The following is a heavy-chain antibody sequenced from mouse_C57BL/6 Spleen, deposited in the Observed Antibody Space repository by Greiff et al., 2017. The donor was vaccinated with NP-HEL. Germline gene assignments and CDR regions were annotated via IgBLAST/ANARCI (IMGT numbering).Heavy chain of an antibody. CDR3: ARDATRAHYYAMDY. V-gene: IGHV5-4*01. D-gene: IGHD1-1*01. CDR1: GFTFSSYA. Sequence: EVKLMESGGGLVKPGGSLKLSCAASGFTFSSYAMSWVRQTPEKRLEWVATISDGGSYTYYPDNVKGRFTISRDNAKNNLYLQMSHLKSEDTAMYYCARDATRAHYYAMDYWGQGTSVTVSS. CDR2: ISDGGSYT. J-gene: IGHJ4*01.